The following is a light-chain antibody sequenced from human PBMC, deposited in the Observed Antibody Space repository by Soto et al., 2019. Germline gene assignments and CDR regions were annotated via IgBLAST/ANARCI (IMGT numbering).Light chain of an antibody. CDR1: QSLSSNY. V-gene: IGKV3-20*01. CDR3: QQYGDLPWT. CDR2: GAS. J-gene: IGKJ1*01. Sequence: EIVLTQSPGTLSLSPGERATLSCRASQSLSSNYLAWYQQKPGQAPRLLIYGASSRASGIPDRFSGSGSGTDFTLTISSLEPEDFAVYFCQQYGDLPWTFGQGTKVEN.